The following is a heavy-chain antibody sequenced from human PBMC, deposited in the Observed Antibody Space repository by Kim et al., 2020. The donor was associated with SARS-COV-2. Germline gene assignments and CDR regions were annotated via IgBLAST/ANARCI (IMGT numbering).Heavy chain of an antibody. D-gene: IGHD6-19*01. CDR1: GYTFTDYY. V-gene: IGHV1-2*06. Sequence: ASVKVSCKTSGYTFTDYYIHWVRQAPGQGLEWMGRINPNSGGTNYAQKFQGRVTMTRDTSISTTDIELSSLISDDTAVYYCARTTLTTYIGGWRIGYWGQETLVTVSS. CDR2: INPNSGGT. J-gene: IGHJ4*02. CDR3: ARTTLTTYIGGWRIGY.